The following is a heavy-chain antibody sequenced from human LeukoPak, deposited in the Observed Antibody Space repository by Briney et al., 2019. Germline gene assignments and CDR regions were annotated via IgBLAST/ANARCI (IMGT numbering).Heavy chain of an antibody. CDR3: ARTTVVTYYYFDY. D-gene: IGHD4-23*01. Sequence: SETLSLTCTVSDYSINSGYYWGWIRQPPGKGLEWIGSIYYSGSTYYNPSLKSRVTISVDTSKNQFSLKLSSVTAADTAVYYCARTTVVTYYYFDYWGQGTLSPSPQ. CDR2: IYYSGST. J-gene: IGHJ4*02. V-gene: IGHV4-38-2*02. CDR1: DYSINSGYY.